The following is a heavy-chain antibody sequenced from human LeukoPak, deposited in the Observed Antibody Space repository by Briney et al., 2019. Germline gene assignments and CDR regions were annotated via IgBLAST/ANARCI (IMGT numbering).Heavy chain of an antibody. D-gene: IGHD2-2*01. Sequence: SETLSLTCTVSGGFISTYYWNWIRQPPGKGLEWIGYISYSGSTNYHPSLKSRVTISVDTSKNQFSLKLSSVTSADTAVYYCARSNGCSSTSCYVGYYYYGMDVWGQGTTVTVSS. CDR1: GGFISTYY. CDR2: ISYSGST. V-gene: IGHV4-59*01. CDR3: ARSNGCSSTSCYVGYYYYGMDV. J-gene: IGHJ6*02.